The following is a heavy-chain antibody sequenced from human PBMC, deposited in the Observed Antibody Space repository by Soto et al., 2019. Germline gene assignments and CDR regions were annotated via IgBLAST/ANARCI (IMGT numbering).Heavy chain of an antibody. V-gene: IGHV3-21*01. Sequence: EVQLVESGGGLVKPGGSLRLSCAASGFSIGSYSVNWVRQAPGKGLEWVSSISSSSGYIYYADSVKGRFTISRDNGKNSLYLQMNSLRAEDAAVYYCAREACGDCSGGSCYCYWYFDLWGRGTLVTVSS. CDR2: ISSSSGYI. CDR1: GFSIGSYS. D-gene: IGHD2-15*01. J-gene: IGHJ2*01. CDR3: AREACGDCSGGSCYCYWYFDL.